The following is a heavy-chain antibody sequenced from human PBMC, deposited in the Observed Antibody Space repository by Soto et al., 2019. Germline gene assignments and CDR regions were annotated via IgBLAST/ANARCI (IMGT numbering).Heavy chain of an antibody. CDR1: GYTFTSYA. CDR2: INAGNGNT. CDR3: ARTKDIVVVPAAILSWFDP. D-gene: IGHD2-2*02. Sequence: SVKVSCKASGYTFTSYAMHWVRQAPGQRLEWMGWINAGNGNTKYSQKFQGRVTITRDTSASTAYMELSSLRSEDTAVYYCARTKDIVVVPAAILSWFDPWGQGTLVTVSS. J-gene: IGHJ5*02. V-gene: IGHV1-3*01.